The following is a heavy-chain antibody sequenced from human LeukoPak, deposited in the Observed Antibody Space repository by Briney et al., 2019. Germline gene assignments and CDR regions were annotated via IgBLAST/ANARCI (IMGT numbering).Heavy chain of an antibody. CDR2: ISSSSSYI. J-gene: IGHJ4*02. V-gene: IGHV3-21*01. CDR3: ASYPRTGADY. CDR1: GFTFSSYS. D-gene: IGHD2-8*02. Sequence: PGGSLRLSCAASGFTFSSYSMNWVRQAPGKGLEWVSSISSSSSYIYYADSVKGRFTISRDNAKNSLYLQMDSLRAEDTAVYYCASYPRTGADYWGQGTLVTVSS.